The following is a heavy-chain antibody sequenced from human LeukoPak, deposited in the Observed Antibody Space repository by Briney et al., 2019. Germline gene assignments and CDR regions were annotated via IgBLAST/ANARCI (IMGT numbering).Heavy chain of an antibody. CDR3: ARIIAEEAAAAGTGWFDP. CDR2: IYPGDSDT. V-gene: IGHV5-51*01. J-gene: IGHJ5*02. D-gene: IGHD6-13*01. CDR1: GYSFTSYW. Sequence: GESLEISCKGSGYSFTSYWIGWVRQMPGKGLEWMGIIYPGDSDTRYSPSFQGQVTISADKSISTAYLQWSSLKASDTAMYYCARIIAEEAAAAGTGWFDPWGQGTLVTVSS.